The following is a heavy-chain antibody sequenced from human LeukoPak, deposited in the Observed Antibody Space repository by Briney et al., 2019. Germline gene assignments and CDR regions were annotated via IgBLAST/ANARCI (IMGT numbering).Heavy chain of an antibody. CDR2: TYYRSTWYN. J-gene: IGHJ5*02. D-gene: IGHD2-2*01. V-gene: IGHV6-1*01. CDR1: GDSVSSNSVT. CDR3: ARRLTQYDCFDP. Sequence: SQTLSLTCAISGDSVSSNSVTWNWIRQSPSRGLEWLGRTYYRSTWYNDYAVSVRGRITVNPDTSKNQSSLHLNSVTPEDTAVYYCARRLTQYDCFDPWGQGILVTVSS.